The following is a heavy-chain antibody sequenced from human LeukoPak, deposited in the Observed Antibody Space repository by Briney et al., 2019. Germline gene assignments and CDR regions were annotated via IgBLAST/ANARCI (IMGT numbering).Heavy chain of an antibody. V-gene: IGHV1-18*01. CDR2: IGGNNANT. D-gene: IGHD3-3*01. Sequence: ATVKVSCKSSGFTLTNFDINWVRQPPAQGLEWMGWIGGNNANTKLEQKFQGRLTMAIDTCTGIVHMELRDLISDDTAVYYCGRDLVGDSDYWGQGTLVTV. J-gene: IGHJ4*02. CDR3: GRDLVGDSDY. CDR1: GFTLTNFD.